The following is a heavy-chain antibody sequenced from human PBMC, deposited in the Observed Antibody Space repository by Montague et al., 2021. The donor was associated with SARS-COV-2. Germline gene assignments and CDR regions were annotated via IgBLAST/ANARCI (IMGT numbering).Heavy chain of an antibody. V-gene: IGHV2-70*11. D-gene: IGHD6-13*01. Sequence: PALVKPTQTLTLTCTFSGFSLSTSGMCVSRIRQPPGKALEWLARIDWDDDKYYSTSLKTRLTISKDTSKNQVVLTMTNMDPVDTATYYCARTSIAAAGTSLDVWGQGTTVTVSS. CDR3: ARTSIAAAGTSLDV. CDR2: IDWDDDK. CDR1: GFSLSTSGMC. J-gene: IGHJ6*02.